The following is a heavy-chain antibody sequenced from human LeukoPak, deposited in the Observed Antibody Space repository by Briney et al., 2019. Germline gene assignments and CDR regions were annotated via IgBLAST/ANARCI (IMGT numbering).Heavy chain of an antibody. CDR1: GFTFSSYA. J-gene: IGHJ5*02. D-gene: IGHD3-3*01. Sequence: GRSLRPSCAASGFTFSSYAMSWVRQAPGKGLEWVSAISDSGGSTYYADSVKGRFTISRDNSKNTLYLQMNSLRAEDTAVYYCAKYAAKYYDFWSGTPGGWFDPWGQGTLVTVSS. CDR2: ISDSGGST. V-gene: IGHV3-23*01. CDR3: AKYAAKYYDFWSGTPGGWFDP.